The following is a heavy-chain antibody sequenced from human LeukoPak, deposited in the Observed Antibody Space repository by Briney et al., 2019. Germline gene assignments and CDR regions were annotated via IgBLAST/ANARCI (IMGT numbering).Heavy chain of an antibody. CDR3: ARIYGGDAFDI. V-gene: IGHV1-69*04. D-gene: IGHD4-23*01. CDR2: IIPILGIA. CDR1: GGTFSSYA. J-gene: IGHJ3*02. Sequence: SVKVSCKASGGTFSSYAISWVRQAPGQGLEWMGRIIPILGIANYAQKFQGRVTITADKSTSTAYMELSSLRSEDTAVYYCARIYGGDAFDIWGQGTMVTVSS.